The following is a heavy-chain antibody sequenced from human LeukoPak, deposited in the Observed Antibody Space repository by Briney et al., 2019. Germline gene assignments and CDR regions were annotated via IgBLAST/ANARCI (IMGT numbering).Heavy chain of an antibody. V-gene: IGHV3-30*04. CDR3: AKGLHGEEVDAFDI. J-gene: IGHJ3*02. CDR1: RFTFSHYS. CDR2: ISYDGSEK. D-gene: IGHD3-10*01. Sequence: PGGSLRLSCTASRFTFSHYSIHWVRQAPGKGLEWVSVISYDGSEKHYTESVKGRFSISRDNSKNTLYLQMNSLRAEDTAVYYCAKGLHGEEVDAFDIWGQGTMVTVSS.